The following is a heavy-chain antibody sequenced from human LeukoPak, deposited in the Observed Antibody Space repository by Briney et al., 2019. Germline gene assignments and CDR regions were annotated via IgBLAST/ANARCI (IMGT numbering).Heavy chain of an antibody. CDR2: IKSRTDGGTT. J-gene: IGHJ4*02. V-gene: IGHV3-15*01. CDR1: GFTFSNAW. CDR3: ATGTGKEQGFDC. Sequence: PGGSLRLSCAASGFTFSNAWMSWVRQAPGKGLEWVGRIKSRTDGGTTDCAAPVKGRFTISRDDSKNTLYLQMNSLKTEDTAVYYCATGTGKEQGFDCWGQGTLVTVSS. D-gene: IGHD3-10*01.